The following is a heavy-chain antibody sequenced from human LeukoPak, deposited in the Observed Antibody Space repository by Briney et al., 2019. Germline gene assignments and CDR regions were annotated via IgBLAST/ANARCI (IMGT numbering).Heavy chain of an antibody. D-gene: IGHD3-3*01. CDR3: ARFNFWSGYYDY. CDR2: IYYSGST. Sequence: SETLSPTCTVSGGSISSYYWSWIRQPPGKGLEWIGYIYYSGSTNYNPSLKSRVTISVATSNNQFSLMLSSVTAADTAFYYCARFNFWSGYYDYWGQGTLVTVSS. V-gene: IGHV4-59*01. J-gene: IGHJ4*02. CDR1: GGSISSYY.